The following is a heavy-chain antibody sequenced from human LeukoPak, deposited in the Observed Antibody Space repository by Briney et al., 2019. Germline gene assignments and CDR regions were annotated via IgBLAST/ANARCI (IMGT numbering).Heavy chain of an antibody. J-gene: IGHJ6*03. CDR1: GFTFSSYA. Sequence: GGSLRLSCAASGFTFSSYAMHWVCQAPGKGLEWVAVISYDGSNKYYADSVEGRFTISRDNAKNSLYLQMNSLRAEETAVYYCARIAYLDEGMDVWGRGTTVTVSS. CDR3: ARIAYLDEGMDV. CDR2: ISYDGSNK. D-gene: IGHD2-21*01. V-gene: IGHV3-30-3*01.